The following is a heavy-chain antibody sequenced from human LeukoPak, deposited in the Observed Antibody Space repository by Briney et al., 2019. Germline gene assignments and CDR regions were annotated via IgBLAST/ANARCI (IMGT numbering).Heavy chain of an antibody. D-gene: IGHD3-22*01. V-gene: IGHV4-34*01. CDR2: INHSGST. CDR1: GGSFSGYY. Sequence: PSETLSLTCAVYGGSFSGYYWSWIRQPPGKGLERIGEINHSGSTNYNPSLKSRVTISVDTSKNQFSLKLSSVTAADTAVYYCARVTMIVVVNWFDPWGQGTLVTVSS. CDR3: ARVTMIVVVNWFDP. J-gene: IGHJ5*02.